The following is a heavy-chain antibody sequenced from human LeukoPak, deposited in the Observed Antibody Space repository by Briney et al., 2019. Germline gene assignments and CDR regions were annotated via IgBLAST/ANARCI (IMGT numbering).Heavy chain of an antibody. CDR2: INDSGSP. D-gene: IGHD2-2*01. CDR3: ARGPHQHWPLGQF. Sequence: SETLSLTCKVNVGSFSGYHWTWVRQSPGKGLDYIGEINDSGSPIYNPSLKSRVTISVDTAKNQFSMNLTSVTAADTAVYYCARGPHQHWPLGQFWGQGSLVTVSS. V-gene: IGHV4-34*01. J-gene: IGHJ4*02. CDR1: VGSFSGYH.